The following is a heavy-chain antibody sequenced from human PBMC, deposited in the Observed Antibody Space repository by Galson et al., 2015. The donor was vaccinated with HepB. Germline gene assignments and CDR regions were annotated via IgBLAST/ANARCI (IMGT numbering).Heavy chain of an antibody. V-gene: IGHV1-18*01. D-gene: IGHD6-6*01. CDR3: ARDRIAVRPNWFAP. CDR1: GYTFSTYG. CDR2: ISAYNGNT. Sequence: VKVSCKASGYTFSTYGITWLRQAPGQGLEWMGWISAYNGNTKYAEKLQGRLTMTSDTSTSTAYMELRSLTSDDTVVYYCARDRIAVRPNWFAPWGQGTLVTVSS. J-gene: IGHJ5*02.